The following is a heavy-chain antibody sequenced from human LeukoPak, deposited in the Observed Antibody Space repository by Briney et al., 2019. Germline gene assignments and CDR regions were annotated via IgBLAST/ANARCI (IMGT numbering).Heavy chain of an antibody. CDR2: MNPNSGNT. V-gene: IGHV1-8*01. Sequence: ASVKVSCKASGYTFTSYDIHWLRQATGQGLEWMGWMNPNSGNTGYAQKFQGRVTMTRNTYISTAYMELSSLRSEDTAVYYCVRGSFVVVPAASFDPWGQGTLVTVSS. J-gene: IGHJ5*02. D-gene: IGHD2-2*01. CDR1: GYTFTSYD. CDR3: VRGSFVVVPAASFDP.